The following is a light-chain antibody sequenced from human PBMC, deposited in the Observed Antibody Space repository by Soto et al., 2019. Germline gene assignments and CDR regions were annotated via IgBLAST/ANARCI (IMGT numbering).Light chain of an antibody. J-gene: IGKJ1*01. CDR1: QSISDS. CDR2: DAS. Sequence: DIQLTQSPSSLSASVGDRVTITCSASQSISDSLAWYQQKPGKAPYLLISDASSLERGVPSRFSGSGSGTEFTLTISNMQPDDFATYYCQQYKGYSRAFGQGTKVDIK. CDR3: QQYKGYSRA. V-gene: IGKV1-5*01.